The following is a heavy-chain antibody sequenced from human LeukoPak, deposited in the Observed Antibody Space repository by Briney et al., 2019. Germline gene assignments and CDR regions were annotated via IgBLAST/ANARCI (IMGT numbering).Heavy chain of an antibody. CDR2: MNANSGDT. CDR3: ARGGTYLPFGY. Sequence: GASVKVSCKASGYIFTSHDISWVRQATGQGLEWMGWMNANSGDTGYAQKFQGRVTMTRNTSISTAYMELSSLRSEDTAIYYCARGGTYLPFGYWGQGTLVIVSS. V-gene: IGHV1-8*01. D-gene: IGHD3-10*01. CDR1: GYIFTSHD. J-gene: IGHJ4*02.